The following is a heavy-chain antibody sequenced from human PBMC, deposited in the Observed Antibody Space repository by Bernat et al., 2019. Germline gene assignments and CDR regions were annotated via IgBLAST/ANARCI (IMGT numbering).Heavy chain of an antibody. CDR3: AREGGDILTPFDI. Sequence: QVQLQESGPGLVKPSQTLSLTCTVSGGSISSGGYYWSWIRQHPGKGLEWIGYIYYSGSTYYNPSLKRRVTISLDTSKNQFSLKLSSVTAADTAVYYCAREGGDILTPFDIWGQGTMVTVSS. D-gene: IGHD3-9*01. J-gene: IGHJ3*02. V-gene: IGHV4-31*03. CDR1: GGSISSGGYY. CDR2: IYYSGST.